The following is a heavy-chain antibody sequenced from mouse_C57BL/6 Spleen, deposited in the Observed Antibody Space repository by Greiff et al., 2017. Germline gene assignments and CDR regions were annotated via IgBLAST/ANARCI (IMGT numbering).Heavy chain of an antibody. CDR1: GYSITSGYY. V-gene: IGHV3-6*01. Sequence: ESGPGLVKPSQSLSLTCSVTGYSITSGYYWNWIRQFPGNKLEWMGYISYDGSNNYNPSLKNRISITRDTSKNQFFLKLNSVTTEDTATYYCAREGYDEAMDYWGQGTSVTVSS. J-gene: IGHJ4*01. CDR3: AREGYDEAMDY. D-gene: IGHD2-2*01. CDR2: ISYDGSN.